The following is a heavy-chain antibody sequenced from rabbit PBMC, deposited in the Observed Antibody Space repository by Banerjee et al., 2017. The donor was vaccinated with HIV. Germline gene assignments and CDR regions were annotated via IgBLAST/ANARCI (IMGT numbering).Heavy chain of an antibody. CDR3: ARGLDIVYFNL. CDR1: GFSFSSSYW. CDR2: IYAGSSGNT. Sequence: QEQLEESGGDLVKPEGSLTLTCTASGFSFSSSYWICWVRQAPGKGLEWIACIYAGSSGNTYYASWAKGRFTISKTSSTTVTLQLNSLTAADTATYFCARGLDIVYFNLWGQGTLVTVS. V-gene: IGHV1S45*01. J-gene: IGHJ4*01.